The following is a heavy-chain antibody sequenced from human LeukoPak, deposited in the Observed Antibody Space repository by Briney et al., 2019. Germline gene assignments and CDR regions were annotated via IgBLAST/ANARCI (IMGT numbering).Heavy chain of an antibody. D-gene: IGHD3-9*01. CDR2: MNPNSGNT. CDR3: ARYEGGIGGDILTGYYPLLY. J-gene: IGHJ4*02. CDR1: GYTFTSYD. V-gene: IGHV1-8*01. Sequence: GASVKVSCKASGYTFTSYDINWVRQATGQGLEWMGWMNPNSGNTGYAQKFQGRVTMTRNTSISTAYMELSSLRAEDTAVYYCARYEGGIGGDILTGYYPLLYWGQGTLVTVSS.